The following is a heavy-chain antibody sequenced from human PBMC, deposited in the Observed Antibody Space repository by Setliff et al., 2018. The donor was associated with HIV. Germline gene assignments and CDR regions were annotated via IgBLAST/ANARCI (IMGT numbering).Heavy chain of an antibody. CDR3: AKCGGVTCYSASWYFDY. V-gene: IGHV3-7*01. Sequence: PGGSLRLSCAVSGFTFSSYPMTWVRQAPGKGLEWVANINQDGTATFYVDSVQGRFTISRDNAQNSLYLQLNSLRAEDTGVYHCAKCGGVTCYSASWYFDYGGQGTLVTVSS. CDR2: INQDGTAT. J-gene: IGHJ4*02. CDR1: GFTFSSYP. D-gene: IGHD2-15*01.